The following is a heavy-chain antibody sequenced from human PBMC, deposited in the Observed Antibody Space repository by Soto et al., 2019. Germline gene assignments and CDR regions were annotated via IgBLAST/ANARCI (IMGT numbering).Heavy chain of an antibody. Sequence: GGSLRLSCAASGFTSRFTFSSYPMSWVRQAPGKGLEWVSTISAGSESTYYTDSVKGRFTISRDNSKNTLYLQMNSLRAEDTAVYYCAKDSSVPAAIPHIDCWGQGTLVTVSS. CDR1: GFTSRFTFSSYP. V-gene: IGHV3-23*01. D-gene: IGHD2-2*01. J-gene: IGHJ4*02. CDR3: AKDSSVPAAIPHIDC. CDR2: ISAGSEST.